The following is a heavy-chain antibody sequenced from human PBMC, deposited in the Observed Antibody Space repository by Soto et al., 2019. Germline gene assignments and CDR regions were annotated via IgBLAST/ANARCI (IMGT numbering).Heavy chain of an antibody. D-gene: IGHD3-10*01. Sequence: GGSLRLSCAASGFTFSNAWMSWVRQAPGKGLEWVGRIKSKTDGGTTDYAAPVKGRFTISRDDSKNTLYLQMNSLKTEDTAVYYCTTDYGSGSYYNRGREGAFDIWGQGTMVTVSS. J-gene: IGHJ3*02. CDR1: GFTFSNAW. V-gene: IGHV3-15*01. CDR3: TTDYGSGSYYNRGREGAFDI. CDR2: IKSKTDGGTT.